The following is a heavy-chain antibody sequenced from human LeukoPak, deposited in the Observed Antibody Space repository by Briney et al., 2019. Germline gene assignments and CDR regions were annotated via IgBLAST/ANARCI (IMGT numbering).Heavy chain of an antibody. J-gene: IGHJ4*02. V-gene: IGHV4-59*01. CDR2: IYYSGTT. CDR1: GGSIISYY. CDR3: ARGPGAMYFDF. D-gene: IGHD2-2*01. Sequence: SETLSLTCAVSGGSIISYYWSWLRQPPGKGLEWVGYIYYSGTTNYNPSLKSRVTISVDNSQNQLFLQLISVTGADTAVFYCARGPGAMYFDFWGQGTLVTVSS.